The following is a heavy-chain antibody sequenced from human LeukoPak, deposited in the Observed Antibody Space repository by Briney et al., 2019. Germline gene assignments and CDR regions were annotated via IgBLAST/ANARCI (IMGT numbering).Heavy chain of an antibody. CDR2: IYSGGST. V-gene: IGHV3-53*01. CDR3: ARDAGGAVAGDY. Sequence: GFLRLSCAASGFTVSSNYMSWVRPAPGKGLEWVSVIYSGGSTYYADSVKGRFTISRDNSKNTLYLQMNSLRAEDTAVYYCARDAGGAVAGDYWGQGTLVTVSS. CDR1: GFTVSSNY. D-gene: IGHD6-19*01. J-gene: IGHJ4*02.